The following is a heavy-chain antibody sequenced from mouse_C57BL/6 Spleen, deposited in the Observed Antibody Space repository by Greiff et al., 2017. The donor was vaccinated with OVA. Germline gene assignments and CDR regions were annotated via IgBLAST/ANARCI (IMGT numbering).Heavy chain of an antibody. CDR1: GYAFSSSW. V-gene: IGHV1-82*01. Sequence: VKLMESGPELVKPGASVKISCKASGYAFSSSWMNWVKQRPGKGLEWIGRIYPGDGDPNYNGKFKGKATLTADKSSSTAYMQLSSLTSEDSAVYFCAREIYYGNFDYWGQGTTLTVSS. CDR3: AREIYYGNFDY. CDR2: IYPGDGDP. D-gene: IGHD2-1*01. J-gene: IGHJ2*01.